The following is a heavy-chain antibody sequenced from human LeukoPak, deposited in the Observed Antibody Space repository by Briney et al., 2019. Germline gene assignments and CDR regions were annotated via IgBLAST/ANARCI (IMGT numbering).Heavy chain of an antibody. Sequence: GGSLRLPCAASGFTFSSYWMHWVRHAPGKGLVWVSRIKSDGKTNYADSVKGRFTISRDNAKNTVSLQMNSLRAEDTGVYYCARAPSEIGGYYPEYFRHWGQGTLVTVSS. V-gene: IGHV3-74*01. CDR1: GFTFSSYW. CDR2: IKSDGKT. D-gene: IGHD3-22*01. J-gene: IGHJ1*01. CDR3: ARAPSEIGGYYPEYFRH.